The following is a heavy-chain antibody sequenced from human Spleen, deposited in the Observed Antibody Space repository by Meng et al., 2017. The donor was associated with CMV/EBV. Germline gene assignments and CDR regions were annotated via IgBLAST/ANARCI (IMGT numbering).Heavy chain of an antibody. V-gene: IGHV3-33*06. CDR3: AKAPRGNDNWFDP. J-gene: IGHJ5*02. CDR1: GFTFSAYA. CDR2: IWYDGNSK. D-gene: IGHD2-8*01. Sequence: CAASGFTFSAYAMHWVRHASGKGLEWVAVIWYDGNSKYYTESVKGRFTISRDNSKNTLYLQMNSLRVEDTAVYYCAKAPRGNDNWFDPWGQGTLVTVSS.